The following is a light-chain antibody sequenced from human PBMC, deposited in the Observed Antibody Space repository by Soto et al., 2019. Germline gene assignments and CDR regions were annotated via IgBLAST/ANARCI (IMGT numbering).Light chain of an antibody. J-gene: IGLJ1*01. CDR3: SSYTTSSTDV. CDR2: EVS. CDR1: SSDVGGFHS. V-gene: IGLV2-14*01. Sequence: SALTQPASVSGSPGQSITISCTGTSSDVGGFHSVSWYQQHPGKAPKLIIYEVSNRPSGVSNRFSGSKSGNTASLTISGLQTEDEADYYCSSYTTSSTDVFGTGTKVTVL.